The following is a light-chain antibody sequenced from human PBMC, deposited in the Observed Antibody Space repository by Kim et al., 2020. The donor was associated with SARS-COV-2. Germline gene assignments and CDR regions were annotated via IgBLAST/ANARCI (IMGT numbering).Light chain of an antibody. J-gene: IGKJ4*01. CDR1: QSVSSSY. Sequence: APGERATLSCRASQSVSSSYLAGYQQVPGQAPRLLIYGASSRATGIPDRFNGSGSGTDFTLTISRLEPEDFAVYYCQQYGSSPLTFGGGTKVDIK. CDR3: QQYGSSPLT. CDR2: GAS. V-gene: IGKV3-20*01.